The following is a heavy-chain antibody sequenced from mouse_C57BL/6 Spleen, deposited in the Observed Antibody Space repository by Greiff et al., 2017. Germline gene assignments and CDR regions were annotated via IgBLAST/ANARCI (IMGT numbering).Heavy chain of an antibody. CDR3: AREGVLRAMEY. V-gene: IGHV1-64*01. J-gene: IGHJ4*01. CDR2: IHPNSGST. Sequence: VQLQQPGAELVKPGASVKLSCKASGYTFTSYWMHWVKQRPGQGLEWIGMIHPNSGSTNYNEKFKSKATLTVDKSSSTAYMQLSSLTSEDSAVYYCAREGVLRAMEYWGQGTSVTVSS. CDR1: GYTFTSYW. D-gene: IGHD1-1*01.